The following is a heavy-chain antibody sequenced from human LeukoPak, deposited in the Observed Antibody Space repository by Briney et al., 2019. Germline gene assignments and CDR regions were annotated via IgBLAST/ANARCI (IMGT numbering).Heavy chain of an antibody. V-gene: IGHV4-39*01. CDR1: GGSISSSSYY. CDR3: ARQLPVHRNPYYFDY. D-gene: IGHD1-14*01. J-gene: IGHJ4*02. CDR2: IYYSGST. Sequence: SETLSLTCTVSGGSISSSSYYWGWIRQPPGKGLEWIGSIYYSGSTYYNPSLKSRVTISVDTSKHQFSLKLSSVTAADTAVYYCARQLPVHRNPYYFDYWGQGTLVTVSS.